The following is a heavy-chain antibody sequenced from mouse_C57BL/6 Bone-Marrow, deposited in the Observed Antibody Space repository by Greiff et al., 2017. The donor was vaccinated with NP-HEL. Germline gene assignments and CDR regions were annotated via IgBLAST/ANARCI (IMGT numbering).Heavy chain of an antibody. D-gene: IGHD2-1*01. Sequence: QVQLQQPGAELVMPGASVKLSCKASGYTFTSYWMHWVKQRPGQGLEWIGEIDPSDSYTNYNQKFKGKSTLTVDKSSSTANMQLSSLTSEDSAVYYCAKGGNLDYWGQGTTLTVSS. J-gene: IGHJ2*01. V-gene: IGHV1-69*01. CDR2: IDPSDSYT. CDR1: GYTFTSYW. CDR3: AKGGNLDY.